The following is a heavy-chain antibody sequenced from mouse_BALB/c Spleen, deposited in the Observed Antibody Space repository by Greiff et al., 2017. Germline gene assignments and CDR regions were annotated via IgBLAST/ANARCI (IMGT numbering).Heavy chain of an antibody. CDR2: ISSGSSTI. D-gene: IGHD1-3*01. J-gene: IGHJ3*01. CDR3: AREGITWAWFAY. CDR1: GFTFSSFG. Sequence: EVKLVESGGGLVQPGGSLKLSCAASGFTFSSFGMHWVRQAPEQGLEWVAYISSGSSTIYYADKVKGRFTISRDNPTNTLVLQMTSLRSEDTAMYYCAREGITWAWFAYWGQGTLVTVSA. V-gene: IGHV5-17*02.